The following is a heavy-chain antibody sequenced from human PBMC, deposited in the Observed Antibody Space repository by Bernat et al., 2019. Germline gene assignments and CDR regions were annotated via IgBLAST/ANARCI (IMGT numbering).Heavy chain of an antibody. CDR3: ARERGYSGSMYDAFDI. CDR1: GFTFSHYD. Sequence: QVQLVESGGGVVQPGTSLRVSCAASGFTFSHYDMHWVRQAPGRGLEWVAAVSYDGSNKYYADSVKGRFTISRDNSKNTLYLQMNSLRAEDTAVYYCARERGYSGSMYDAFDIWGQGTMVTVSS. J-gene: IGHJ3*02. V-gene: IGHV3-30-3*01. D-gene: IGHD1-26*01. CDR2: VSYDGSNK.